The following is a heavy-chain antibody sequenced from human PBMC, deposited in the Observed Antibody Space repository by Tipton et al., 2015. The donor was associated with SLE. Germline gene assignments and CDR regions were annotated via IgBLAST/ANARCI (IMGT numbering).Heavy chain of an antibody. D-gene: IGHD1-7*01. Sequence: SLRLSCAASGFTFSSHAMSWVRQAPGKGLEWVSYISSSGSTIYYADSVKGRFTISRDNAKNSLYLQMNSLRAEDTAVYYCARKTGTTGDYWCQGTLVTVSS. CDR3: ARKTGTTGDY. J-gene: IGHJ4*02. CDR2: ISSSGSTI. V-gene: IGHV3-48*03. CDR1: GFTFSSHA.